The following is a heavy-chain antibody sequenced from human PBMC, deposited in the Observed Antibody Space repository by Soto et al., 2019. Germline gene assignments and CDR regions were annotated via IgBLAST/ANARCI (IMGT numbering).Heavy chain of an antibody. J-gene: IGHJ6*02. V-gene: IGHV6-1*01. CDR1: GDSVSSNSAA. D-gene: IGHD3-3*01. CDR2: TYYRSKWYN. CDR3: AGDSSLITIFGVGDYYYGMDV. Sequence: SQTLSLTCAISGDSVSSNSAAWNWIRQSPSRGLEWLGRTYYRSKWYNDYAVSVKSRITINPDTSKNQFSLQLNSVTPEDTAAYYCAGDSSLITIFGVGDYYYGMDVWGQGTTVTVSS.